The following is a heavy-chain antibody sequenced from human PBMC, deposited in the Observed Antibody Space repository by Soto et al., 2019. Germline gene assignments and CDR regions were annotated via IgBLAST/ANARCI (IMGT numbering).Heavy chain of an antibody. CDR3: ASQLESTTYFDY. CDR1: GGSISNSDYF. Sequence: SETLSLTCTVSGGSISNSDYFWAWMRQPPGKGLEWVGTISHTGSPRYNPSLKSRFTISVDTSKNQFSLRLPSVTAADTAVFYCASQLESTTYFDYWGRGTLVTVSS. V-gene: IGHV4-39*01. CDR2: ISHTGSP. D-gene: IGHD1-1*01. J-gene: IGHJ4*02.